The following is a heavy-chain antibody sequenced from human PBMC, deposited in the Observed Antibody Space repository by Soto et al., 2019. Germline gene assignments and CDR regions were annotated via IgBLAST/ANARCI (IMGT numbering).Heavy chain of an antibody. D-gene: IGHD3-9*01. CDR2: IYSGGST. CDR3: ARLGGGYDILTGYYNYYYYGMDV. CDR1: GFTVSSNY. V-gene: IGHV3-66*04. Sequence: GGSLRLSCAASGFTVSSNYMSWVRQAPGKGLEWVSVIYSGGSTYYADSVKGRFTISRDNSKNTLYLQMNSLRAEDTAVYYCARLGGGYDILTGYYNYYYYGMDVWGQGTTVTVSS. J-gene: IGHJ6*02.